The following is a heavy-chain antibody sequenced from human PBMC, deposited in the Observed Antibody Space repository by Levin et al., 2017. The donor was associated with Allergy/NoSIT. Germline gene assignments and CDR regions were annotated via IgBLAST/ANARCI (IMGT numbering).Heavy chain of an antibody. D-gene: IGHD3-10*01. Sequence: SGGSLRLSCAASGFTFSSYGMHWVRQAPGKGLEWVAVISYDGSNKYYADSVKGRFTISRDNSKNTLYLQMNSLRAEDTAVYYCAKVLAFYGSTEFDYWGQGTLVTVSS. V-gene: IGHV3-30*18. CDR2: ISYDGSNK. CDR1: GFTFSSYG. CDR3: AKVLAFYGSTEFDY. J-gene: IGHJ4*02.